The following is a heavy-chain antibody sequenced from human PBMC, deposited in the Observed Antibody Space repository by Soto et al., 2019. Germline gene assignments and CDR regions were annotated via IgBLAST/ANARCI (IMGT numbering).Heavy chain of an antibody. CDR2: ISYDGSDK. CDR1: GFPFTSYG. D-gene: IGHD3-10*01. CDR3: VGGHYYFDY. J-gene: IGHJ4*02. Sequence: QVQLVESGGGVVQPGRSLRLSCAASGFPFTSYGMHWVREGPDKGLEWVAIISYDGSDKYYADSVKGRFTISRANSKNTLYLQMHSLRPEDTALYYCVGGHYYFDYRGQGTLVIVSS. V-gene: IGHV3-30*03.